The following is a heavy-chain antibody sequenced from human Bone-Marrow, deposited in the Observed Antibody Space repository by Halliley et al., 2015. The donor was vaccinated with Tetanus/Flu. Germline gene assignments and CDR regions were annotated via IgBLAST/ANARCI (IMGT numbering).Heavy chain of an antibody. CDR3: ARDRGYDPFDY. Sequence: LEWVANIPQDGSRRYYVDSVKGRFTISRDNAKNSVYLQMDSLRAEDTAVYFCARDRGYDPFDYWGQGTPVTVSS. CDR2: IPQDGSRR. V-gene: IGHV3-7*03. D-gene: IGHD3-22*01. J-gene: IGHJ4*02.